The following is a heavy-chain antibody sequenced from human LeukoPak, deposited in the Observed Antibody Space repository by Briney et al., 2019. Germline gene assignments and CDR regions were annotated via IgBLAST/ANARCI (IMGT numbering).Heavy chain of an antibody. Sequence: ASVKLSCKTSGYTFTGFHLYWVRQAPGQGLEWMGWISAYNGNTNYAQKLQGRVTMTTDTSTSTAYMELRSLRSDDTAVYYCARDPDQKSYDYVWGSYRPFDYWGQGTLVTVSS. CDR2: ISAYNGNT. V-gene: IGHV1-18*04. D-gene: IGHD3-16*02. CDR3: ARDPDQKSYDYVWGSYRPFDY. J-gene: IGHJ4*02. CDR1: GYTFTGFH.